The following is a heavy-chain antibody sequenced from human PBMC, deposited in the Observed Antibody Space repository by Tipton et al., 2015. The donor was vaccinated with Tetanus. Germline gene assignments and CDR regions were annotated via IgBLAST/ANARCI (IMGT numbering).Heavy chain of an antibody. CDR3: AREAVRWLQPTGIFDI. CDR1: GGSSSSFY. V-gene: IGHV4-59*01. CDR2: VFHSGST. J-gene: IGHJ3*02. D-gene: IGHD5-24*01. Sequence: TLSLTCAVSGGSSSSFYWSWIRQPPGKGLEWIGYVFHSGSTKYNPSLKSRVTISVDTSKNQFSLKLRSVTAADTAVYYCAREAVRWLQPTGIFDIWGQGTVITVSS.